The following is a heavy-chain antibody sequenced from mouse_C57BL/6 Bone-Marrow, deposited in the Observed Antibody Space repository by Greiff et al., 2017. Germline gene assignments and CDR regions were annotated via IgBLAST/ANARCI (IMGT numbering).Heavy chain of an antibody. V-gene: IGHV14-4*01. CDR1: GFNIKDDY. D-gene: IGHD2-3*01. J-gene: IGHJ2*01. Sequence: EVQLQQSGAELVRPGASVKLSCTASGFNIKDDYIHWVKQRPEQGLEWIGWIDPEIGDTEYDSKFQGKATITSDTSSNTAYLQLSSLTSEDTAVYYCSSFDGNYFDCWGQGTPLTVAS. CDR3: SSFDGNYFDC. CDR2: IDPEIGDT.